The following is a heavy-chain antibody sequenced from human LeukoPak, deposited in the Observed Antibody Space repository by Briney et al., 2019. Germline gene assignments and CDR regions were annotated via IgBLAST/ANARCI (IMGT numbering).Heavy chain of an antibody. CDR3: AKDRGAVAGVMDV. D-gene: IGHD6-19*01. CDR2: ISYDGSNK. CDR1: GFTFTNYW. J-gene: IGHJ6*03. Sequence: GGSLRLSCAVSGFTFTNYWMTWVRQAPGKGLEWVAVISYDGSNKNYAVSVRGRFTISRDNSKNTLFLQMNSLRAEDTAVYYCAKDRGAVAGVMDVWGKGTTVTVSS. V-gene: IGHV3-30*18.